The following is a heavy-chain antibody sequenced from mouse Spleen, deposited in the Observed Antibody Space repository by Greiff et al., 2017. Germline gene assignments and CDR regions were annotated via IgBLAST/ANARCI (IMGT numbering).Heavy chain of an antibody. CDR3: ARRTGNFDV. CDR1: GYTFTGYW. J-gene: IGHJ1*01. Sequence: VQLQQSGAELMKPGASVKLSCKATGYTFTGYWMQWVKQRPGQGLEWIGEIDPSDSYTNYNQKFKGKATLTVDTSSSTAYMQLSSLTSEDSAVYYCARRTGNFDVWGAGTTVTVSS. V-gene: IGHV1-50*01. CDR2: IDPSDSYT. D-gene: IGHD4-1*01.